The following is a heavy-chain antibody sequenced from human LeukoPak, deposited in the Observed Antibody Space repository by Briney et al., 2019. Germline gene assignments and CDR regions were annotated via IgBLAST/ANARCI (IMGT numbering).Heavy chain of an antibody. CDR1: GFTFSSYA. D-gene: IGHD1-26*01. Sequence: SGGSLRLSCAASGFTFSSYAMSWVRQAPGKGLEWVSGISGGYGSTYYADSVKGRFTISRDNSKNTLYLQMNSLRVEDTAVYYCAKGCGVGALGLFDYWGQGTLVTVSS. CDR2: ISGGYGST. CDR3: AKGCGVGALGLFDY. J-gene: IGHJ4*02. V-gene: IGHV3-23*01.